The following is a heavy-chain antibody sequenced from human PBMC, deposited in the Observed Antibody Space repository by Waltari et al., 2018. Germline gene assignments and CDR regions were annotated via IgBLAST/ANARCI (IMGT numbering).Heavy chain of an antibody. CDR2: FDPEDGET. J-gene: IGHJ3*02. CDR1: GSPLTEFS. Sequence: QVQLVQSGAEVKKPGASVKVSCKVSGSPLTEFSMPWVPQAPGKGLEWMGGFDPEDGETIYAQKFQGRVTMTEDTSTDTAYMELSSLRSEDTAVYYCTAIQLWSGLGAFDIWGQGTMVTVSS. CDR3: TAIQLWSGLGAFDI. D-gene: IGHD5-18*01. V-gene: IGHV1-24*01.